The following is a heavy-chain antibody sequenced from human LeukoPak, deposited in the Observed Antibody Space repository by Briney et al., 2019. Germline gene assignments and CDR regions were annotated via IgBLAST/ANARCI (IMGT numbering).Heavy chain of an antibody. J-gene: IGHJ4*02. CDR2: IWYDGSNE. Sequence: PGGSLRLSCAASGFTFSSYGMHWVRQAPGKGLEWVALIWYDGSNEYYADSVKGRLTISRDNSKNTLYLRMNSLRAEDTAVYYCAREGPRGNSQFDYWGQGTLVTVSS. D-gene: IGHD2/OR15-2a*01. V-gene: IGHV3-33*01. CDR3: AREGPRGNSQFDY. CDR1: GFTFSSYG.